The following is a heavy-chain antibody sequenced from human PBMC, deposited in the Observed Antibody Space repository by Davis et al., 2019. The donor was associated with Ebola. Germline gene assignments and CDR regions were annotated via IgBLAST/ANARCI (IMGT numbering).Heavy chain of an antibody. V-gene: IGHV3-30-3*01. Sequence: GESLKISCAASGFTFSSYAMHWVRQAPGKGLEWVAVISYDGSIKYYADSVKGRFTISRDNAKNSLYLQMNSLRAEDTAVYYCARGAINYCTGGVCWIYYGMDVWGQGTTVTVSS. CDR3: ARGAINYCTGGVCWIYYGMDV. CDR1: GFTFSSYA. CDR2: ISYDGSIK. D-gene: IGHD2-8*02. J-gene: IGHJ6*02.